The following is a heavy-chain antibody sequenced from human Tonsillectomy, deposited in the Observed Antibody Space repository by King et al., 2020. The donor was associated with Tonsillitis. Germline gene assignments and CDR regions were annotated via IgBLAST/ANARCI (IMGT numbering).Heavy chain of an antibody. Sequence: VQLQESGPGLVKPSQTLSLTCTVSGGSISSGSYYWSWIRQPAGKGLEWTGRIYTSGSTNYNPSLKSRVTITVDTSKKQFSLKLSSATPADTAVYYCARGESSYGFWFDPWGQGTLVTVSS. CDR2: IYTSGST. V-gene: IGHV4-61*02. J-gene: IGHJ5*02. CDR3: ARGESSYGFWFDP. D-gene: IGHD5-18*01. CDR1: GGSISSGSYY.